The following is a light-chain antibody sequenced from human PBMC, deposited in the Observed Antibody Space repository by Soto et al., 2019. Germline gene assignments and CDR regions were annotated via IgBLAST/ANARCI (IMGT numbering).Light chain of an antibody. CDR3: QVWDSSSDHRVV. J-gene: IGLJ2*01. CDR1: NIAIKS. CDR2: DDG. Sequence: SYELTQAPSVSVAPGQTARITCGGDNIAIKSVHWYQQKPGQAPVLVVYDDGDRPSGIPERFSGSNSGNTATLTITRVEAGDEADYHCQVWDSSSDHRVVFGGVTKVTVL. V-gene: IGLV3-21*02.